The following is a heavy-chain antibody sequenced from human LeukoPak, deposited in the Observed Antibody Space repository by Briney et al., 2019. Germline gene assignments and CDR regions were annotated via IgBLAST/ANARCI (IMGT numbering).Heavy chain of an antibody. V-gene: IGHV3-48*01. CDR2: ISSSSSTI. D-gene: IGHD3-10*01. CDR1: GFTFSSYS. Sequence: GESLRLSCAASGFTFSSYSMNWVRQAPGKGLEWVSYISSSSSTIYYADSVKGRFTISRDNAKNSLYLQMNGLRAEDTAVYYCASIVTMLRGAIAGDYWGQGTLVTVSS. J-gene: IGHJ4*02. CDR3: ASIVTMLRGAIAGDY.